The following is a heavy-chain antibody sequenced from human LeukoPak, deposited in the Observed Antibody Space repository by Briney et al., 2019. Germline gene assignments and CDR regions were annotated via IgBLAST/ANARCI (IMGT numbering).Heavy chain of an antibody. J-gene: IGHJ4*02. CDR2: IRYDGSNK. CDR3: AKAPMVRGVIIASYFDY. CDR1: GFTFSSYG. D-gene: IGHD3-10*01. Sequence: PGGSLRLSCAASGFTFSSYGMHWVRQAPGKGLEWVAFIRYDGSNKYYADSVKGRFTISRDNSKNTLYLQMNSQRAEDTAVYYCAKAPMVRGVIIASYFDYWGQGTLVTVSS. V-gene: IGHV3-30*02.